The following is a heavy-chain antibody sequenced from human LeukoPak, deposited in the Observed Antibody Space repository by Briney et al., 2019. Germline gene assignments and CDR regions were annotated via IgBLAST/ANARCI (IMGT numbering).Heavy chain of an antibody. CDR2: INHSGST. Sequence: SETLSLTCAVYGGSFIGYYWSWIRQPPGKGLEWIGEINHSGSTNYNPSLKSRVTISVDTSKNQFSLKLSSVTAADTAVYYCARLSGWYGPINYWGQGTLVTVSS. V-gene: IGHV4-34*01. CDR1: GGSFIGYY. CDR3: ARLSGWYGPINY. D-gene: IGHD6-19*01. J-gene: IGHJ4*02.